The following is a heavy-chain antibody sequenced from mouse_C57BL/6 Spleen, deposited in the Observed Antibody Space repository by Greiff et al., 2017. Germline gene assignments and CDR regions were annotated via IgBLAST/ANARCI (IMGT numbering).Heavy chain of an antibody. Sequence: QVQLQQSGPELVKPGASVKISCKASGYAFSSSWMNWVKQRPGKGLEWIGRIYPGDGDTNYNGKFKGKATLTADKSSSTAYMQLSSLTSEDSAVYCCARTGDGNYVGWYFDVWGTGTTVTVSS. V-gene: IGHV1-82*01. CDR3: ARTGDGNYVGWYFDV. J-gene: IGHJ1*03. D-gene: IGHD2-1*01. CDR2: IYPGDGDT. CDR1: GYAFSSSW.